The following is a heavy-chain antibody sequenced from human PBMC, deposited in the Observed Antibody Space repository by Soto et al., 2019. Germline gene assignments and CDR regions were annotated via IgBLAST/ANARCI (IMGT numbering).Heavy chain of an antibody. D-gene: IGHD2-2*01. CDR2: ISAYNGNT. Sequence: GASVKVSCKSSGYTFTSYVISWVRQAPGQGLEWMGWISAYNGNTNYAQKLQGRVTMTTDTSTSTAYMELRSLRSDDTAVYYCARDLGTDIVVVPAATGRDYWGQGTLVTVSS. CDR1: GYTFTSYV. J-gene: IGHJ4*02. V-gene: IGHV1-18*01. CDR3: ARDLGTDIVVVPAATGRDY.